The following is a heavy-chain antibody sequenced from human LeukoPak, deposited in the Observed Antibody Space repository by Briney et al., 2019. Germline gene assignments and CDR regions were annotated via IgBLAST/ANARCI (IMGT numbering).Heavy chain of an antibody. D-gene: IGHD3-10*01. V-gene: IGHV3-48*03. CDR1: GFSFSSYE. CDR3: AKGRGLLWFGESPGSFDY. CDR2: IGSSGSTV. Sequence: GGSLRLSCAASGFSFSSYEMNWVRQAPGKGLEWVSYIGSSGSTVYYADSVKGRFTISRDNSKNTLYLQMNSLRAEDTAVYYCAKGRGLLWFGESPGSFDYWGQGTLVTVSS. J-gene: IGHJ4*02.